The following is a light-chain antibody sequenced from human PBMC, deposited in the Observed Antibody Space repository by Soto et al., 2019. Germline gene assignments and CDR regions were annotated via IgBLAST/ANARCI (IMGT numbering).Light chain of an antibody. CDR1: QSVNRW. CDR3: QQYGDSPRV. V-gene: IGKV1-5*03. CDR2: ETS. J-gene: IGKJ1*01. Sequence: DIQMTQSPSTLSASVGDRVTITCRASQSVNRWLAWYQQKPGKAPKLMIYETSSLESGVPSRVGGSGSGTDFTLTISRLEAEDFEVYYCQQYGDSPRVFGQGTKVDI.